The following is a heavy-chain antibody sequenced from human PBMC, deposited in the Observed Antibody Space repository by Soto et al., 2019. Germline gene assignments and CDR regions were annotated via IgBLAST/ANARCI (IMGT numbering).Heavy chain of an antibody. CDR2: INHSGST. D-gene: IGHD3-3*01. J-gene: IGHJ4*02. CDR3: ATAWYYDFWSGYLFDY. Sequence: PSETLSLTCAVYGGSFSGYYWSWIRQPPGKGLEWIGEINHSGSTNYNPSLKSRVTISVDTSKNQFSLKLSSVTAADTAVYYCATAWYYDFWSGYLFDYWGQGTLVTVPS. V-gene: IGHV4-34*01. CDR1: GGSFSGYY.